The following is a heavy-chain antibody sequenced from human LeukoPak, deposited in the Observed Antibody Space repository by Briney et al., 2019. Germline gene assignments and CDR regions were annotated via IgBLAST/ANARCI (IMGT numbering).Heavy chain of an antibody. Sequence: PGGSLRLSCAASGFTFSSYEMKWVRQAPGKGLGWVSYISSSGSTIYYAGSVKSRFTISRDNAKNSRYLQMNSRRAEDTAVYYCARDGEYYDSSGTPFDYWGQGTLVTVSS. CDR1: GFTFSSYE. D-gene: IGHD3-22*01. CDR3: ARDGEYYDSSGTPFDY. V-gene: IGHV3-48*03. J-gene: IGHJ4*02. CDR2: ISSSGSTI.